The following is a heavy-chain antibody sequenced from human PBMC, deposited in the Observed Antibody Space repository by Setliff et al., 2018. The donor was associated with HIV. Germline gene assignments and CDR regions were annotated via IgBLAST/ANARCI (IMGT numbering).Heavy chain of an antibody. CDR2: INVDGSSI. CDR1: GFTFTDYW. CDR3: ASGYSSSSPRRDY. Sequence: GGSLRLSCAASGFTFTDYWMHWVRQVPGQGLVWVSRINVDGSSISYADSVKGRFTISRDNSKNTLNLQMNSLRAGDTAVYYCASGYSSSSPRRDYWGQGTLVTVSS. J-gene: IGHJ4*02. V-gene: IGHV3-74*01. D-gene: IGHD6-6*01.